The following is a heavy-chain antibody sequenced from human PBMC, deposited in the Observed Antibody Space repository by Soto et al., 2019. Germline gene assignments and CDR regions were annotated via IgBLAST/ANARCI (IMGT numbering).Heavy chain of an antibody. V-gene: IGHV4-34*01. Sequence: LSLTCAVYGGSFSGYYWSWIRQPPGKGLEWMGEINHSGSTNYNPSLKSRVTISVDTSKNQFSLKLSSVTAADTAVYYCARGYSYDDYWGQGTLVTVTS. CDR3: ARGYSYDDY. CDR1: GGSFSGYY. D-gene: IGHD5-18*01. J-gene: IGHJ4*02. CDR2: INHSGST.